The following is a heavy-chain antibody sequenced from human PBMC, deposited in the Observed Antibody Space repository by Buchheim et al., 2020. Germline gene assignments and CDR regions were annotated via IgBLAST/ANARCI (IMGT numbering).Heavy chain of an antibody. CDR2: ISGSGGST. Sequence: EVQLLESGGGLVQPGGSLRLSCAASGFTFSSYAMSWVRQAPGKGLEWVSAISGSGGSTYYADSVKGRFTISRANSKDTLDLQMNSLRAEDTAVYYCAKDRLSGSYSSEYFQHWGQGTL. CDR3: AKDRLSGSYSSEYFQH. CDR1: GFTFSSYA. J-gene: IGHJ1*01. V-gene: IGHV3-23*01. D-gene: IGHD1-26*01.